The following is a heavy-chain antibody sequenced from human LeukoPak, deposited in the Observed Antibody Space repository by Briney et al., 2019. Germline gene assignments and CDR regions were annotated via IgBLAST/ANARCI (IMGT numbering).Heavy chain of an antibody. Sequence: SETLSLTCAVSGGSISSSNWWSWVRQPPGKGLEWIGEIYHSGSTNYNPSLKSRVTISVDKSKNQFSLKPSSVTAADTAVYYCARDPIVGATNDYWGQGTLVTVSS. CDR2: IYHSGST. J-gene: IGHJ4*02. D-gene: IGHD1-26*01. CDR3: ARDPIVGATNDY. V-gene: IGHV4-4*02. CDR1: GGSISSSNW.